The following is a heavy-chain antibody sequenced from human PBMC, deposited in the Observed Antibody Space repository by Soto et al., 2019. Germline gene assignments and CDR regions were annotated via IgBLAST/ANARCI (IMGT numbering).Heavy chain of an antibody. CDR3: ARDRAYYDSSGYYLYYFDY. J-gene: IGHJ4*02. CDR1: GGTFSSYA. Sequence: QVQLVQSGAEVKKPGSSVKVSCKASGGTFSSYAISWVRQAPGQGLEWMGGIIPIFGTANYAQKFQGRVTITADESTSTAYMELSSLRSEDTAVYYCARDRAYYDSSGYYLYYFDYWGQGTLVTVSS. CDR2: IIPIFGTA. V-gene: IGHV1-69*12. D-gene: IGHD3-22*01.